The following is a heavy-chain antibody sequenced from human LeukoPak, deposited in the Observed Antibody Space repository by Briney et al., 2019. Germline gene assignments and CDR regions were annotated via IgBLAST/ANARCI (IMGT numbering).Heavy chain of an antibody. V-gene: IGHV3-21*01. CDR1: GFTFSSYS. J-gene: IGHJ4*02. Sequence: GESLRLSCAASGFTFSSYSMNWVRHAPGKGLEWVSSISSSSSDIYYADSAKSRFTISRDNATNSLYLRMNSLRAEDTAVYYCARDSCGGDCRDYWGQGTLVTVSS. CDR2: ISSSSSDI. CDR3: ARDSCGGDCRDY. D-gene: IGHD2-21*01.